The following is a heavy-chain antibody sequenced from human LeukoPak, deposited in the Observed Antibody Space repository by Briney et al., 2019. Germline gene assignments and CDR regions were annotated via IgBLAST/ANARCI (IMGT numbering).Heavy chain of an antibody. CDR3: ARNVKQLVHSAPFDY. V-gene: IGHV1-69*04. D-gene: IGHD6-13*01. J-gene: IGHJ4*02. CDR1: GGTFSSYA. CDR2: IIPILGIA. Sequence: ASVKVSCKASGGTFSSYAISWVRQAPGQGLEWMGRIIPILGIANYAQKFQGRVTITADKSTSTAYMELSSLRSEDTAVYYCARNVKQLVHSAPFDYWGQGTLVTVSS.